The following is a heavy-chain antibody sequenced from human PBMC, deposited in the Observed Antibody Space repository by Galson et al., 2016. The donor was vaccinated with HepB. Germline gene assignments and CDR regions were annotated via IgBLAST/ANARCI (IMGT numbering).Heavy chain of an antibody. CDR3: GKDGGIGGFASSYYYGMDA. D-gene: IGHD2-15*01. J-gene: IGHJ6*02. CDR1: GFTFDDYA. Sequence: SLRLSCAASGFTFDDYAMHWVRQAPGRGLEWVSGITWNGGVIVYAESVKGRFIISRDNAKNSLHLQMNSLRPEDTAVYYCGKDGGIGGFASSYYYGMDAWGQGTTVTVSS. CDR2: ITWNGGVI. V-gene: IGHV3-9*01.